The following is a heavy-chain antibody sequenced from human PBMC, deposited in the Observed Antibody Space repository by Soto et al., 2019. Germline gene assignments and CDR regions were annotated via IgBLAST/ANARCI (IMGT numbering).Heavy chain of an antibody. Sequence: QVQLVQSGAEVKKPEASVKVSCKASGYTFITYSMHWVREAPGQRLEWMGWINAGDGNTKYSQKFQDRVTFTRDTSATAAYMELSSLRSDDTAVYYSARATIFGVVMLGYYFDYWGQGTLVTVSS. J-gene: IGHJ4*02. D-gene: IGHD3-3*01. CDR2: INAGDGNT. CDR1: GYTFITYS. CDR3: ARATIFGVVMLGYYFDY. V-gene: IGHV1-3*01.